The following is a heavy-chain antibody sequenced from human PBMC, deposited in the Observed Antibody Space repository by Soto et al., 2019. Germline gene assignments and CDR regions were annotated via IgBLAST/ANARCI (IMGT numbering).Heavy chain of an antibody. CDR1: GRSFSGYY. Sequence: QVQLQQWGAGLLKPSETLSLTCAVYGRSFSGYYWSWIRQPPGKGLEWIGEINHSGSTNYNPSLKSRVTIPVDTSQNQCSLNLSSVTAADTAVYYCARAYGGNSGVFDYWGQGTLVTVSS. CDR2: INHSGST. D-gene: IGHD4-17*01. J-gene: IGHJ4*02. CDR3: ARAYGGNSGVFDY. V-gene: IGHV4-34*01.